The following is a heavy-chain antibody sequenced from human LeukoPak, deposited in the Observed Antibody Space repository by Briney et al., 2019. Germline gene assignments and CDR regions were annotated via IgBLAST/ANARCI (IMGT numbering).Heavy chain of an antibody. J-gene: IGHJ4*02. CDR3: ARGRLVVTALDY. CDR1: GFTFSSYG. V-gene: IGHV3-64*01. D-gene: IGHD2-21*02. Sequence: PGGSLRLSCAASGFTFSSYGMNWVRQAPGKGLEYVSVISSNGGSTYYANSVKGRFIISRDNSKNTLDLQMGSLRVEDMAVYYCARGRLVVTALDYWGQGTLVTVSS. CDR2: ISSNGGST.